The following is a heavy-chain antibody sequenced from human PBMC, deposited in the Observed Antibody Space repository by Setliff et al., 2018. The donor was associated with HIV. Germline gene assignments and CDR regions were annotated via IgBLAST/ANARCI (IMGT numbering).Heavy chain of an antibody. J-gene: IGHJ5*02. CDR3: ARGRAGGGVYNWFDP. CDR1: GDTFSSYA. Sequence: SVKVSCKASGDTFSSYAINWVRQAPGQGLEWMGGIIPIFGRANYAQKFQGRVTITTDESTSTAYMELNSLRSEDTAVYYCARGRAGGGVYNWFDPWGQGTLVTVS. CDR2: IIPIFGRA. V-gene: IGHV1-69*05. D-gene: IGHD2-8*02.